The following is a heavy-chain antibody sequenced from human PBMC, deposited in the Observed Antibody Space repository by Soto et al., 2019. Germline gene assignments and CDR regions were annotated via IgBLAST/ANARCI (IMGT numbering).Heavy chain of an antibody. CDR2: IYPGDSDI. D-gene: IGHD2-2*01. Sequence: GEALKISCKGCGESFSSYWIGWVRQMPGKGLEWMGIIYPGDSDIRYSPSFQGQVTISADKSISTAYLQWSSLKASDTAMYYCARLSSTSYGMDVWGQGTTVTVSS. CDR3: ARLSSTSYGMDV. J-gene: IGHJ6*02. CDR1: GESFSSYW. V-gene: IGHV5-51*01.